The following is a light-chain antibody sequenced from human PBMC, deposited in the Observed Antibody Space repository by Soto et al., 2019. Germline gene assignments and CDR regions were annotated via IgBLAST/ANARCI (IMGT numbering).Light chain of an antibody. CDR2: SYD. V-gene: IGLV1-44*01. J-gene: IGLJ1*01. CDR3: AAWDASLDGYV. Sequence: QSVLTQPSSASGTPGQRVTISCSTSSSNLGDNTVNWYQHVPGTAPKLLIYSYDQRPSGGPDRFSGSKSGTSDSMAISGLQSEDVADYYCAAWDASLDGYVLGTGTKVTVL. CDR1: SSNLGDNT.